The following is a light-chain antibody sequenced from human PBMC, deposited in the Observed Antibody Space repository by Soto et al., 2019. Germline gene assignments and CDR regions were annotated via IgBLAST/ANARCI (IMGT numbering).Light chain of an antibody. J-gene: IGKJ5*01. Sequence: TQSPSALSLSPGERATLSCRASQTVSSNYLAWCQQRPGQAPRLLIYGASTRAAGISDRFSGSGSGTDFTLTITRLEPEDSAVYFCQQYTGPPTTFGQGTRLEIK. V-gene: IGKV3-20*01. CDR2: GAS. CDR3: QQYTGPPTT. CDR1: QTVSSNY.